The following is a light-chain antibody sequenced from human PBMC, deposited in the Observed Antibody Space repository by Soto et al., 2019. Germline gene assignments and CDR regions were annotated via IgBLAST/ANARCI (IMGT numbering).Light chain of an antibody. CDR3: QQYNNWTQT. CDR2: GAS. J-gene: IGKJ2*01. V-gene: IGKV3-15*01. CDR1: QSVSSSY. Sequence: EIVLTQSPGTLSLSPGERATISCRASQSVSSSYLAWYQQKPGQAPRLLIYGASTMATGIPARFSGSGSGTEFTLTISSLQDEDFAVYYCQQYNNWTQTFGQGTKLEIK.